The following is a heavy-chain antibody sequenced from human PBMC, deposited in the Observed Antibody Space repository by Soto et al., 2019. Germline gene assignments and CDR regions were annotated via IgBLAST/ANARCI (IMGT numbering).Heavy chain of an antibody. Sequence: PSETLSLTCTVSGDSMTSSSYYWGWIRQPPGKGLEWIGSIYYSERTSYNSGSTYYSPSLKSRVTISGDTSKSQFSLKLSSVTAADTAVYYCARHTRNQFDPWGQGTLGTVSS. CDR1: GDSMTSSSYY. J-gene: IGHJ5*02. CDR2: IYYSERTSYNSGST. V-gene: IGHV4-39*01. CDR3: ARHTRNQFDP.